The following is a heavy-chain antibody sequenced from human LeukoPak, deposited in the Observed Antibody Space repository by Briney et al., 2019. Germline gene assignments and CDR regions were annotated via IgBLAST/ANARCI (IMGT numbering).Heavy chain of an antibody. CDR1: GFTFSSYW. V-gene: IGHV3-74*01. CDR3: ARVLYYYGSGSYRPTAVYYFDY. CDR2: INSDGSST. J-gene: IGHJ4*02. D-gene: IGHD3-10*01. Sequence: GGSLRLSCAASGFTFSSYWMHWVRQAPGKGLVWVSRINSDGSSTSYADSVKGRFTIPRDNAKNTLYLQMNSLRAEDTAVYYCARVLYYYGSGSYRPTAVYYFDYWGQGTLVTVSS.